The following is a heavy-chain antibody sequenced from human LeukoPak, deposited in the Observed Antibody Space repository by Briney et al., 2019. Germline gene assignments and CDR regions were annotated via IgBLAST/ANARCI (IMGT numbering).Heavy chain of an antibody. V-gene: IGHV4-59*01. Sequence: SETLSLTCTVSGGSISSYYWSWIRQPPRKGLEWIGYIYYRGSTNYNPSLKSRVTISVDTSKNQFSLKLSSVTAADTAVYYCARGSGAAVVPAAPRSYYYYYYMDVWGKGTTVTVSS. D-gene: IGHD2-2*01. CDR3: ARGSGAAVVPAAPRSYYYYYYMDV. CDR1: GGSISSYY. CDR2: IYYRGST. J-gene: IGHJ6*03.